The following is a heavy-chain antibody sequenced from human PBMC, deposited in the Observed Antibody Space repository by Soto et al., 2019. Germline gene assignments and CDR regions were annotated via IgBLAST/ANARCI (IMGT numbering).Heavy chain of an antibody. V-gene: IGHV3-30-3*01. Sequence: QVQLVESGGGVVQPGRSLRLSCAASGFTFSRYAMHWVRQAPGKGLEWVAVISYDGSNKYYADSVKGRFTISRDKSKNTLYLQMNSLRAEDTAVYYCARDRHDYSNYGSLYYYYYGMDVWGQGTTVTVSS. J-gene: IGHJ6*02. CDR2: ISYDGSNK. D-gene: IGHD4-4*01. CDR3: ARDRHDYSNYGSLYYYYYGMDV. CDR1: GFTFSRYA.